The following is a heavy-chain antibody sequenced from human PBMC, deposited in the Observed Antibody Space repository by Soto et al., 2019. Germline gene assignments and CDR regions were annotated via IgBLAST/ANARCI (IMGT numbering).Heavy chain of an antibody. V-gene: IGHV3-11*05. J-gene: IGHJ4*02. CDR1: GFTFSDYY. CDR2: ISSSSSYT. Sequence: QVQLVESGGGLVKPGGSLRLSCVASGFTFSDYYMSWIRQAPGKGLEWVSYISSSSSYTNYADSVKGRFTISRDNAKNSLYLQMNSLRAEHPAVYYCARDHHRYSGYDYVDYWGQGTLVTVSS. D-gene: IGHD5-12*01. CDR3: ARDHHRYSGYDYVDY.